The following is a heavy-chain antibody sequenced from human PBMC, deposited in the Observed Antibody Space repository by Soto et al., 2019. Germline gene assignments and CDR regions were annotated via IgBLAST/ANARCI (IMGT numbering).Heavy chain of an antibody. J-gene: IGHJ6*02. CDR1: GFTFTSYD. CDR3: ARSRDGSSFYFYYGMDV. CDR2: ILHDGSAE. Sequence: GGSLRLSCAASGFTFTSYDMNWVRQAPGKGLEWMALILHDGSAEYYADSVKGRFTISRDNSKSTLYLQMNSLRAEDTAVYYCARSRDGSSFYFYYGMDVWGQGTTVTVSS. D-gene: IGHD2-2*01. V-gene: IGHV3-30*03.